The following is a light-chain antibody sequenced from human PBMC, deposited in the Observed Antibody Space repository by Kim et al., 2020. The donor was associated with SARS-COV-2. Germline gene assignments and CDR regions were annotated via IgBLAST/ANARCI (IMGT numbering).Light chain of an antibody. CDR3: QQYYSYPIT. Sequence: ASVGDTVSITCRASQGISQYLAWFRQKPGKAPESLIYAASSLESGVPSKFSGHGSGTDFTLTITGLQPEDSATYFCQQYYSYPITFGQGTRLEIK. CDR2: AAS. CDR1: QGISQY. J-gene: IGKJ5*01. V-gene: IGKV1-16*02.